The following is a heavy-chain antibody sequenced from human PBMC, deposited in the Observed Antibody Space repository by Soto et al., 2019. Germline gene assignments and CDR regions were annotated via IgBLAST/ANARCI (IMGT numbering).Heavy chain of an antibody. CDR1: GFLFSSYA. CDR2: ILYDGNNE. CDR3: ARGGGMTRGVADS. V-gene: IGHV3-30-3*01. Sequence: QVQLVESGGGVVQPRRYLRLSCAASGFLFSSYAMHWFRQAPGKGLEWVAIILYDGNNEDYADSVKGRFSISRDNSKNVLYLQMNSLRPEDTAVYYCARGGGMTRGVADSWGQGPLVTVS. J-gene: IGHJ4*02. D-gene: IGHD3-10*01.